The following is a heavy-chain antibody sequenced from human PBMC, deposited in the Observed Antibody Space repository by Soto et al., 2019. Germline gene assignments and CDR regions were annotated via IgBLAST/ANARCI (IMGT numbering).Heavy chain of an antibody. Sequence: EVQVVESGGGLVQTGGSLRLSCATSGFAFRTSWMSWVRQAPGKGLEWVANIMEDGSEKYYVDSVKGRFTISRDNAKKSVYVKMRSLGVEDTAVYYCACGCGLHDYWGQGTLVTVSS. V-gene: IGHV3-7*01. CDR3: ACGCGLHDY. J-gene: IGHJ4*02. CDR2: IMEDGSEK. CDR1: GFAFRTSW.